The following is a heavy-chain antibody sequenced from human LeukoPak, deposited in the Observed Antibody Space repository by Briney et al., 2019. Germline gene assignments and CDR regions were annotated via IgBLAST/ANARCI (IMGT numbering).Heavy chain of an antibody. J-gene: IGHJ4*02. CDR2: ISGSDGST. CDR1: GFSFSNYA. CDR3: ATLGPPSRTAFVC. D-gene: IGHD1-14*01. Sequence: PGGSLRLSCAASGFSFSNYAMSWVRLAPGKGLEWVSGISGSDGSTYYADSVKGRFAISRDNSKNTLYLQINSLRAEDTAVYYCATLGPPSRTAFVCWGRGTLVTVSS. V-gene: IGHV3-23*01.